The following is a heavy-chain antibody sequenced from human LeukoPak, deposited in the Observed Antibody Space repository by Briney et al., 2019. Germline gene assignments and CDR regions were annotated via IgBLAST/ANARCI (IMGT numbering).Heavy chain of an antibody. CDR1: GGSISTNSYY. CDR2: ISYSGST. J-gene: IGHJ3*02. D-gene: IGHD6-19*01. V-gene: IGHV4-39*01. CDR3: ARYSFVAGTDNALDI. Sequence: SETLSLTCTVSGGSISTNSYYWGWIRQPPGKGLEWIGSISYSGSTHYNPSLKSRVTIFVDTSKNQFSLKLSSVTAADTAVYYCARYSFVAGTDNALDIWGQGTMVTVSS.